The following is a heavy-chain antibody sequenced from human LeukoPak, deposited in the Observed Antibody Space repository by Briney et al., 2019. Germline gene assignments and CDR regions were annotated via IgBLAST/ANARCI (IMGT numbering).Heavy chain of an antibody. CDR2: IYYSGST. CDR1: GGSISSYY. Sequence: SETLSLTCTVSGGSISSYYWSWIRQPPGKGLEWIGYIYYSGSTNYNPSLKSRVTISVDTSKNQFSLKLSSVTAADTAVYYCARASLVRYYYDSSGYYRDAFDIWGQGTMVTVSS. CDR3: ARASLVRYYYDSSGYYRDAFDI. V-gene: IGHV4-59*12. D-gene: IGHD3-22*01. J-gene: IGHJ3*02.